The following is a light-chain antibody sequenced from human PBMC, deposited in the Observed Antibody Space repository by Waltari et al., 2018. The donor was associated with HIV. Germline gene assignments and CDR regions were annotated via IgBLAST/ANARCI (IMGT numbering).Light chain of an antibody. CDR3: SSYTRRGTVV. V-gene: IGLV2-14*01. CDR1: SSDIGYYDS. Sequence: QSALTQPASVSGPPGQSIVLPCTGSSSDIGYYDSASWYQQYPGQAPKALIYEVTSRPSGTSSRFSGSKSATTAFLAISKLQTDDEADYFCSSYTRRGTVVFGGGTRLTVL. J-gene: IGLJ2*01. CDR2: EVT.